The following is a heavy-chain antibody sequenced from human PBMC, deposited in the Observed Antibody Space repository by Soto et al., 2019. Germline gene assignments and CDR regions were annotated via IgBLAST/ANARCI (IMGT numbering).Heavy chain of an antibody. D-gene: IGHD3-22*01. CDR2: IYYSGST. J-gene: IGHJ4*02. CDR1: GASIGTSNW. Sequence: SETLSLTCAVSGASIGTSNWWSWVRQSPGKGLEWIGYIYYSGSTNYNPSLKSRVTISVDTSKNQFSLKLSSVTAADTAVYYCARDYYYYDSSGPIWGQGTLVTVSS. V-gene: IGHV4-4*02. CDR3: ARDYYYYDSSGPI.